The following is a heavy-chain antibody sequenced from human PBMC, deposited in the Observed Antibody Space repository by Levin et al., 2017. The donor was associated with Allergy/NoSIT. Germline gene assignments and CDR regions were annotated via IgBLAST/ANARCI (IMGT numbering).Heavy chain of an antibody. D-gene: IGHD1-26*01. CDR1: GYTFTGYY. CDR2: INPNSGGT. J-gene: IGHJ4*02. CDR3: ARASGGAFDY. V-gene: IGHV1-2*02. Sequence: ASVKVSCKASGYTFTGYYMHWVRQAPGQGLEWMGWINPNSGGTNYARKFQGRVTLTRDTSTSTDYMELSRLRSDDTAVYYCARASGGAFDYWGQGTLVTVSS.